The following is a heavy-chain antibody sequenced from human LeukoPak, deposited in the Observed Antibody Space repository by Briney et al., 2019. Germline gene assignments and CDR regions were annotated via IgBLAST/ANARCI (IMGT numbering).Heavy chain of an antibody. V-gene: IGHV3-74*01. J-gene: IGHJ4*02. CDR3: ARGCYGDYVCLDY. D-gene: IGHD4-17*01. CDR1: GFTFSTYW. CDR2: INTDGTST. Sequence: GGSLRLSCVAPGFTFSTYWMHWVRQAPGKGLVWVSRINTDGTSTNYADSVRGRFTISRDNAKNTLYLQMNSLRAEDTAVYCCARGCYGDYVCLDYWGQGALVTVSS.